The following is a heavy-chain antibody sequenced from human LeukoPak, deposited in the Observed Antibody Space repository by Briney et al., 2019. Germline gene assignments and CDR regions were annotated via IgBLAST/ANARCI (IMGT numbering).Heavy chain of an antibody. CDR3: ARVSIHALVSKGDGMDV. CDR1: GYTFTGYY. J-gene: IGHJ6*02. CDR2: INPNSGGT. V-gene: IGHV1-2*02. Sequence: GASVKVSCKASGYTFTGYYMHWVRQAPGQGLEWMGWINPNSGGTNYAQKFQGRVTMTRDTSISTAYMELSRLRSDDTAVYYCARVSIHALVSKGDGMDVWGQGTTVTVSS. D-gene: IGHD2-8*02.